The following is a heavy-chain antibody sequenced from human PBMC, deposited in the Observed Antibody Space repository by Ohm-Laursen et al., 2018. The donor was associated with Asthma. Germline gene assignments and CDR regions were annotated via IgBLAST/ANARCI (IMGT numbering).Heavy chain of an antibody. D-gene: IGHD4-17*01. CDR2: ISWNSGTI. CDR3: ARDSQAMVTTEGLYFGMDV. CDR1: GFIFDDYA. J-gene: IGHJ6*02. Sequence: SLRLSCTVSGFIFDDYAMHWVRQVPGKGLEWVSGISWNSGTIVQADSVKGRFTISRDNAKNSLYLQMNSLRAEDTALYYCARDSQAMVTTEGLYFGMDVWGQGTTVTVSS. V-gene: IGHV3-9*01.